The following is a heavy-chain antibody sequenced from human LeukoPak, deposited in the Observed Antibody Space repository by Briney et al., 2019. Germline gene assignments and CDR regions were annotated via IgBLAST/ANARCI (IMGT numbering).Heavy chain of an antibody. CDR1: GYVFTNFG. CDR3: VRAEGYCSGGSCYMGYYYYMDV. CDR2: ISAYNGNT. D-gene: IGHD2-15*01. J-gene: IGHJ6*03. Sequence: ASVKVSCKASGYVFTNFGVSWVRQAPGQGLEWMGWISAYNGNTNYAQKLQGRVTMTTDTSTSTAYMELRSLRSDDTAVYYCVRAEGYCSGGSCYMGYYYYMDVWGKGTTVTVSS. V-gene: IGHV1-18*01.